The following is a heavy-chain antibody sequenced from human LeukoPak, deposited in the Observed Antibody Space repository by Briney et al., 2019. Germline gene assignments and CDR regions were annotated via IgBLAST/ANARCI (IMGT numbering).Heavy chain of an antibody. CDR1: GFTFKNYA. Sequence: PGGSLRLSCAASGFTFKNYAMNWVRQAPGKGLEWVSAISGSGSNTYYADSVKGRFTISRDNSKNTLYLQMNGLKAEDTAVYYCTKDYCSGASCPFDCWGQGTLVTVSS. J-gene: IGHJ4*02. D-gene: IGHD2-15*01. V-gene: IGHV3-23*01. CDR2: ISGSGSNT. CDR3: TKDYCSGASCPFDC.